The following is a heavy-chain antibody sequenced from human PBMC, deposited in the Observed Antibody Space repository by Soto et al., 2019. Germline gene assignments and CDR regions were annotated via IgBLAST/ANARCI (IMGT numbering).Heavy chain of an antibody. Sequence: KSGGSLRLSCAVSGFYFNNYGINWVRQPPGKGLEWVSSVSKSDYTYYSDSVKGRFTISRDNAKNSVSLQMNSLRAEDTAVYYCAREASRIIPAVSDFWGQGTLVTVSS. CDR2: VSKSDYT. CDR1: GFYFNNYG. V-gene: IGHV3-21*01. D-gene: IGHD2-2*01. J-gene: IGHJ4*02. CDR3: AREASRIIPAVSDF.